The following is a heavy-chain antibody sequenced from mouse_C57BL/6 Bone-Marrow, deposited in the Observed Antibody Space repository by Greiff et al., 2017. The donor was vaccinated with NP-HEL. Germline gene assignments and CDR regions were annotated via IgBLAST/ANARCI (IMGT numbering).Heavy chain of an antibody. CDR2: ISSGGSYT. Sequence: EVKLEESGGDLVKPGGSLKLSCAASGFTFSSYGMSWVRQTPDKRLEWVATISSGGSYTYYPDSVKGRSTISRDNAKNTLYLQMSSLKSEVPAMYYCARHRPPTVVATGFAYWGQGTLVTVSA. D-gene: IGHD1-1*01. J-gene: IGHJ3*01. V-gene: IGHV5-6*01. CDR1: GFTFSSYG. CDR3: ARHRPPTVVATGFAY.